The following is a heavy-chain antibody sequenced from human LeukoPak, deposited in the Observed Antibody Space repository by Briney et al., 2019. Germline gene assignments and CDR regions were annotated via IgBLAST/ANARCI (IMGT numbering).Heavy chain of an antibody. V-gene: IGHV3-30*18. J-gene: IGHJ5*02. CDR3: AKDPYRVVVATGNYLDP. Sequence: PGGSLRLSCAASGLAFSCYGMHWVRHAPGKGLEWVAVISHDGSNIHYGDSVKGRFTISRDNSKNTVYLQMNSLRAEDTAIYYCAKDPYRVVVATGNYLDPWGQGTLVTVSS. D-gene: IGHD2-15*01. CDR2: ISHDGSNI. CDR1: GLAFSCYG.